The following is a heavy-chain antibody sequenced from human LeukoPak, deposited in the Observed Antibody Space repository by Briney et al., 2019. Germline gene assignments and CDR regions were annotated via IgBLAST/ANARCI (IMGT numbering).Heavy chain of an antibody. J-gene: IGHJ4*02. D-gene: IGHD5-12*01. CDR3: ARMGYSGYDYFDY. CDR2: ISYDGSNK. CDR1: GFTFSSYA. V-gene: IGHV3-30*04. Sequence: PTGGSLRLSCVASGFTFSSYAMHWVRQAPGKGLEWVAVISYDGSNKYYADSVKGRFTISRDNSKNTLYLQMNSLRAEDTAVYYCARMGYSGYDYFDYWGQGTLVTVSS.